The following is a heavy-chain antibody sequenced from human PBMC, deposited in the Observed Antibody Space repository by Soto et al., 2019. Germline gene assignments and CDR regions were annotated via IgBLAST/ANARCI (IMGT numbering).Heavy chain of an antibody. Sequence: PWGSLRLSCAASGFTFSSYAMHWVRQAPGKGLEWVAVISYDGSNKYYADSVKGQFTISRDNSKNTLYLQMNSLRAEDTAVYYCATTHEYSSSRFGYWGQGTLVTVSS. D-gene: IGHD6-6*01. V-gene: IGHV3-30-3*01. CDR2: ISYDGSNK. J-gene: IGHJ4*02. CDR1: GFTFSSYA. CDR3: ATTHEYSSSRFGY.